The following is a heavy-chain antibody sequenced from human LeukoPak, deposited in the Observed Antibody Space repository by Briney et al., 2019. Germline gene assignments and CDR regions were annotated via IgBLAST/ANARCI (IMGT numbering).Heavy chain of an antibody. J-gene: IGHJ4*02. CDR1: GGSISSSY. CDR2: IYHSGST. Sequence: SETLSLTCTVSGGSISSSYWCWIRQPPGKGLEWIGYIYHSGSTNYNPSLKSRVTISLDTSQNQFSLKLSSVTAADTAVYYCARVGEYYDSSGLDYWGQGTLVTVSS. V-gene: IGHV4-59*01. CDR3: ARVGEYYDSSGLDY. D-gene: IGHD3-22*01.